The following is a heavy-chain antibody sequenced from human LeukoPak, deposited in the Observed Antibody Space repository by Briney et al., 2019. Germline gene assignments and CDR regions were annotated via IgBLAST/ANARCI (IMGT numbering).Heavy chain of an antibody. CDR1: GYTFTSYD. CDR2: MNPNSGNT. J-gene: IGHJ4*02. CDR3: ARKWRGNFWSGYYFDY. Sequence: ASVKVSCKASGYTFTSYDINWVRQATGQGLEWMGWMNPNSGNTGYAQKFQGRVTITRNTSISTAYMELSSLRSEDTAVYCCARKWRGNFWSGYYFDYWGQGTLVTVSS. V-gene: IGHV1-8*03. D-gene: IGHD3-3*01.